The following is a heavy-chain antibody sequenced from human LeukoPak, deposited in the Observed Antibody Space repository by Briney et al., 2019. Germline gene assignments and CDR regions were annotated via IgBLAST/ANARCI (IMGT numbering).Heavy chain of an antibody. CDR2: ISSSSNSI. V-gene: IGHV3-48*04. D-gene: IGHD6-19*01. CDR3: AKGPLIEVAGTTWDY. J-gene: IGHJ4*02. Sequence: AGGSLRLSCAASGFTFDDYAMHWVRQAPGKGLEWVSYISSSSNSIYYADSVKGRFTISRDNAKNSLYLQMNSLRAEDTAVYYCAKGPLIEVAGTTWDYWGQGTLVTVSS. CDR1: GFTFDDYA.